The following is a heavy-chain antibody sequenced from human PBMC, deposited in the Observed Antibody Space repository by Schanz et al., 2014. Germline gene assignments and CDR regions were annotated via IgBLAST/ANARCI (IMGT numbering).Heavy chain of an antibody. J-gene: IGHJ4*02. V-gene: IGHV3-48*04. CDR3: ARIGGSVFDY. D-gene: IGHD3-10*01. CDR1: GFTFSNYW. Sequence: EVQLVESGGGLVQPGGSLRLSCVASGFTFSNYWMTWVRQPPGRGLEWVSYIGNGGVTIYYADSVKGRFTISRDNSKNSLYLQMNSLRAEDTAVYYCARIGGSVFDYWAQGTLVTVSS. CDR2: IGNGGVTI.